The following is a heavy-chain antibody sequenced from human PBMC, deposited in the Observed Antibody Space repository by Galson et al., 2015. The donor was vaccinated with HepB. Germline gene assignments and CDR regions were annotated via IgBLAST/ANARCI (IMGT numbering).Heavy chain of an antibody. Sequence: SLRLSCAASGFTFSNYGMHWVRQAPGKGLEWVAVISYDGSNKYYADSVKGRFTISRDNSKNTLYLQMNSLRAEDTAVYYCAKSDARIVGATRGCGLDYWGQGTLVTVSS. CDR3: AKSDARIVGATRGCGLDY. V-gene: IGHV3-30*18. CDR2: ISYDGSNK. D-gene: IGHD1-26*01. CDR1: GFTFSNYG. J-gene: IGHJ4*02.